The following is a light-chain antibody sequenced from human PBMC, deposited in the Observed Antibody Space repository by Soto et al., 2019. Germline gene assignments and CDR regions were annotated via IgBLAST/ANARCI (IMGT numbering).Light chain of an antibody. J-gene: IGKJ3*01. Sequence: DIQMTQSPSSLSASVGDRVIITCRASQGISNYLAWYQQKPGRTPTLLIYGASTRATGIPDRFSATGSGTEFSLTISSVEPEDFAVYYCQQYGASPFTFGPGTRVEI. V-gene: IGKV1-NL1*01. CDR3: QQYGASPFT. CDR1: QGISNY. CDR2: GAS.